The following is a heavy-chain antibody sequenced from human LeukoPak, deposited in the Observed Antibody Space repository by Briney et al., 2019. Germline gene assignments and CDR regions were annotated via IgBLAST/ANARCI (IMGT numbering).Heavy chain of an antibody. CDR3: ARGRDSGTYLQVENSQPFY. V-gene: IGHV3-33*01. D-gene: IGHD3-10*01. J-gene: IGHJ4*02. Sequence: GGSLRLSCVASGFTFSKNGMHWVRQGPGKGLELVTFIWYDGSDTYYADSVKGRFTISRDNSKSTLYLQMDNLRAEDTAVYYCARGRDSGTYLQVENSQPFYWGQGVLVAVSS. CDR1: GFTFSKNG. CDR2: IWYDGSDT.